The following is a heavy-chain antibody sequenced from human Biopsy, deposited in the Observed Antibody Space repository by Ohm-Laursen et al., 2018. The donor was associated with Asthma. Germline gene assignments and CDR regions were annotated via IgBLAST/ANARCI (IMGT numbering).Heavy chain of an antibody. CDR2: VNTGNGDT. CDR1: GYNFISFA. V-gene: IGHV1-3*04. D-gene: IGHD3-9*01. CDR3: ARTYYDFLTGQVKDVFGA. J-gene: IGHJ3*01. Sequence: ASVKVSCKASGYNFISFAIHWVRQAPGQRLEWMGWVNTGNGDTKYSQKLQGRVTITRDTSASTAYMELRSLRSEDTATYYCARTYYDFLTGQVKDVFGAWGQGTMVTVSS.